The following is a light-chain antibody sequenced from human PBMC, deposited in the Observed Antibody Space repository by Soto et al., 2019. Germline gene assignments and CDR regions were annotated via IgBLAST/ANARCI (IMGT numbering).Light chain of an antibody. CDR1: QSVSSSD. V-gene: IGKV3-20*01. J-gene: IGKJ3*01. CDR2: GAS. Sequence: EIVLTQSPGTLSLSPGERATLSCRASQSVSSSDLAWYHQKRGQAPRLPIYGASSRAPGIPDRFSGSGAGADVTLTISRLEPEDFAVYYCQRYGNSPCSFGPGTKGDI. CDR3: QRYGNSPCS.